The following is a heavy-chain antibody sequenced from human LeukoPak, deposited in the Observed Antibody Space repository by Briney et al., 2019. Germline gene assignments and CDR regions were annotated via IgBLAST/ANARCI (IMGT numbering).Heavy chain of an antibody. CDR1: GFTFSSYV. CDR3: ARDPRQWLATYYYDY. J-gene: IGHJ4*02. CDR2: ISYDGSNK. D-gene: IGHD6-19*01. V-gene: IGHV3-30-3*01. Sequence: GGSLRLSCAASGFTFSSYVMYWVRQAPGKGLEWVAGISYDGSNKYYADSVKGRFTGSRDNSKSTLYLQVNSLRVEDTAVYYCARDPRQWLATYYYDYWGQGTLVTVSP.